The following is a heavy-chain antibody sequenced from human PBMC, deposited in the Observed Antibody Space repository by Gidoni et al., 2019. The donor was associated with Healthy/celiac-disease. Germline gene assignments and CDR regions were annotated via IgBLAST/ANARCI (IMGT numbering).Heavy chain of an antibody. CDR3: AKSPGITMVRGVIITYYGMDV. CDR1: GFTFSSYA. CDR2: ISGSGGST. D-gene: IGHD3-10*01. Sequence: EVQLLESGGGLVQPGGSLRLSCAASGFTFSSYAMRWVRQAPGKGLEWVSAISGSGGSTYYADSVKGRFTISRDNSKNTLYLQMNSLRAEDTAVYYCAKSPGITMVRGVIITYYGMDVWGQGTTVTVSS. V-gene: IGHV3-23*01. J-gene: IGHJ6*02.